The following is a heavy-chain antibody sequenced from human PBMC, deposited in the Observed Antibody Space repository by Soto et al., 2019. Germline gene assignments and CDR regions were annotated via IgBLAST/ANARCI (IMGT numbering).Heavy chain of an antibody. CDR3: ARSGDDYGSYVDY. CDR2: INRSEKT. D-gene: IGHD4-17*01. CDR1: GYSVSDGYY. V-gene: IGHV4-38-2*01. J-gene: IGHJ4*02. Sequence: SETLSLTCAVSGYSVSDGYYLGWIRQPPGKGLEWIGSINRSEKTYYNPSLKSRLTISVDTSKNQISLTLSSVTAADTAIYYCARSGDDYGSYVDYWGQGTLVTVSS.